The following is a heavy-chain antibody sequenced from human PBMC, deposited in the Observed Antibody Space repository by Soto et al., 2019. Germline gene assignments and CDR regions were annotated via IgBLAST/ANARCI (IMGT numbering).Heavy chain of an antibody. J-gene: IGHJ3*02. CDR2: IYPGDSDT. Sequence: EVQLVQSGAEVKKPGESLKISCNGSGYSFTSYWIGWVRQMPGKGLEWMGIIYPGDSDTRYSPSFQGQVTISADKSISTAYLQWSSLKASDSAMYYCARLDTPHYDSSGYYPPPWAFDIWGQGTMVTVSS. V-gene: IGHV5-51*01. CDR1: GYSFTSYW. D-gene: IGHD3-22*01. CDR3: ARLDTPHYDSSGYYPPPWAFDI.